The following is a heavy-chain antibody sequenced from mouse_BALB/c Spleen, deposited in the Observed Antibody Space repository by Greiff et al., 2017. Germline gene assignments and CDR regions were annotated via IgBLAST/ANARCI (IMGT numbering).Heavy chain of an antibody. CDR1: GFTFSSYA. J-gene: IGHJ4*01. CDR2: ISSGGSYT. CDR3: ARDRVDY. D-gene: IGHD3-3*01. Sequence: EVMLVESGGGLVKPGGSLKLSCAASGFTFSSYAMSWVRQSPEKRLEWVAEISSGGSYTYYPDTVTGRFTISRDNAKNTLYLEMSSLRSEDTAMYCCARDRVDYWGQGTSVTVSS. V-gene: IGHV5-9-4*01.